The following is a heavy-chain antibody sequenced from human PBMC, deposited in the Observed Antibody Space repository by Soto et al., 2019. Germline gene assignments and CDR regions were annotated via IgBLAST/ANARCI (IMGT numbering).Heavy chain of an antibody. J-gene: IGHJ6*02. V-gene: IGHV4-34*01. CDR3: ARGKPSGYRFGPRTFFYYGLDV. D-gene: IGHD5-18*01. CDR1: SASLGANY. CDR2: VHPIGRT. Sequence: SESVSIASAVCSASLGANYSAWNSQFQDKGLEWNGEVHPIGRTDDNPSLESRLNWSLDTSKNQFSLKVASVTAGDTAVYFCARGKPSGYRFGPRTFFYYGLDVWGPGTMVTVSS.